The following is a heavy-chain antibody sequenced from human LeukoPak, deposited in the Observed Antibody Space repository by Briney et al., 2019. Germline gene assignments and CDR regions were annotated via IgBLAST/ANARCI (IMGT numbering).Heavy chain of an antibody. CDR2: INPNSGGT. CDR3: ARALGVKAVLDEDIDY. CDR1: GGTFISYA. J-gene: IGHJ4*02. Sequence: ASVKVSCKASGGTFISYAISWVRQAPGQGLEWMGRINPNSGGTNYAQKFQGRVTMTRDTSISTAYMELSRLGSDDTAVYYCARALGVKAVLDEDIDYWGQGTLVTVSS. D-gene: IGHD3-3*02. V-gene: IGHV1-2*06.